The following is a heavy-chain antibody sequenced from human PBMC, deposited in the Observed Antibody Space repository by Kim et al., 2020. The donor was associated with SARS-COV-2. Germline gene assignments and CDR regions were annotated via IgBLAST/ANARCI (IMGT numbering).Heavy chain of an antibody. Sequence: GGSLRLSCTASGFTFGDYAMSWVRQAPGKGLEWVGFIRSKAYGGTTEYAASVKGRFTISRDDSKSIAYLQMNSLKTEDTAVYYCTREESIMDVWGQGTTVTVSS. V-gene: IGHV3-49*04. CDR1: GFTFGDYA. CDR3: TREESIMDV. D-gene: IGHD3-10*01. CDR2: IRSKAYGGTT. J-gene: IGHJ6*02.